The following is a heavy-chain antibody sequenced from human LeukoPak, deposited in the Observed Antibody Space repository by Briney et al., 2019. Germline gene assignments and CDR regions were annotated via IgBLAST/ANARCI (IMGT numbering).Heavy chain of an antibody. V-gene: IGHV1-69*06. CDR2: IIPIFGTA. Sequence: VASVKVSCKASGGTFSSYAISWVRQAPGQGLEWMGGIIPIFGTANYAQKFQGRVTITADKSTSTAYMELSSLRSEDTAVYYCARFRPVRNYYYYYMDVWGKGTTVTISS. D-gene: IGHD6-6*01. CDR1: GGTFSSYA. CDR3: ARFRPVRNYYYYYMDV. J-gene: IGHJ6*03.